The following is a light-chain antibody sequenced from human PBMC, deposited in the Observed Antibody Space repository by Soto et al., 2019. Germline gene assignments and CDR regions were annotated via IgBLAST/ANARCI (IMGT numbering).Light chain of an antibody. CDR2: GAS. Sequence: EIVMTQSPATLSVSPGERATLSCRASQSVSSNLAWYQQKPGQAPRLLIYGASTRATGIPARFSGSGSGTEFTPTINRLQSEDFCGYYCQQYNNWPPWTFGQGTKVEIK. CDR3: QQYNNWPPWT. CDR1: QSVSSN. J-gene: IGKJ1*01. V-gene: IGKV3-15*01.